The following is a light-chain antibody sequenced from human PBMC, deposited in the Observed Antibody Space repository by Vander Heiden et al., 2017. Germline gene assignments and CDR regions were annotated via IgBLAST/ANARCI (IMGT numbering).Light chain of an antibody. CDR2: WAS. Sequence: DIVLTQSPDSLAVSLVERATIDCMSSQTVFSSGSNRNNLTWFQQKPGLPPKLLIYWASSRESGVPDRCSGSGSATDFTLTSSSLRAEDGAVYYCHQSHTSPYTFGQGTKLEI. V-gene: IGKV4-1*01. J-gene: IGKJ2*01. CDR3: HQSHTSPYT. CDR1: QTVFSSGSNRNN.